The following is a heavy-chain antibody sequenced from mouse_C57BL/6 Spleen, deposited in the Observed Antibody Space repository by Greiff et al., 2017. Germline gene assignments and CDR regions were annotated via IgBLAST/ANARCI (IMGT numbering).Heavy chain of an antibody. CDR1: GYAFSSSW. D-gene: IGHD4-1*01. CDR2: FYPGDGDT. V-gene: IGHV1-82*01. Sequence: QVQLQQSGPELVKPGASVKISCKASGYAFSSSWMNWVKQRPGKGLEWIGRFYPGDGDTNYNGKFKGKATLTADKSSSTAYMQLSSLTSEDSAVYFCARWDWFADWGQGTLVTVSA. J-gene: IGHJ3*01. CDR3: ARWDWFAD.